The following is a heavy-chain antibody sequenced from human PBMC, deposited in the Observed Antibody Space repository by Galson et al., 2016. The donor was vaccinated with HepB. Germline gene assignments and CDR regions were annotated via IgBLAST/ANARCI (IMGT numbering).Heavy chain of an antibody. CDR3: ARDPHYCSSSLCYMSGVGH. CDR1: GSTFTNYA. CDR2: IIPMFGTA. J-gene: IGHJ4*02. D-gene: IGHD2-2*02. V-gene: IGHV1-69*13. Sequence: SVKVSCKASGSTFTNYALSWVRQAPGQGLEWMGGIIPMFGTATYAPKFQGRVTVTADESTSTAYMELSSLSSEDTAIYFCARDPHYCSSSLCYMSGVGHWGQGTLVTVSP.